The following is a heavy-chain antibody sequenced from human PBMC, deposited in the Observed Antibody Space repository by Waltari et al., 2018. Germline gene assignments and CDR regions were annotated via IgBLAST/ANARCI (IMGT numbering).Heavy chain of an antibody. CDR1: GGAFGGYY. Sequence: QVQLQQWGAGLLRPPETLSPTCAVNGGAFGGYYWGWIRQPPGKGLEWIGGINHSGNTNHNPSLRSRVSMLVDTSKSQFSLKVNSVTAADTAVYYCVRLEDCTGPGGNCYSGDSFAMDVWGQGTAVTVSS. CDR3: VRLEDCTGPGGNCYSGDSFAMDV. J-gene: IGHJ6*02. CDR2: INHSGNT. D-gene: IGHD2-8*02. V-gene: IGHV4-34*02.